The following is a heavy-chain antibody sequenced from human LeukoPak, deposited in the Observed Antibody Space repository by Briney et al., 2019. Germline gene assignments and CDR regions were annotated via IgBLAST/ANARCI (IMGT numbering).Heavy chain of an antibody. CDR1: GGSISSYY. D-gene: IGHD3-22*01. CDR2: INHSGST. J-gene: IGHJ5*01. Sequence: SETLSLTCTVSGGSISSYYWSWIRQSPGKGLEWIGEINHSGSTTYKPSLKSRVTISVDTSKNQVSLKLSSVTAADTAVYYCARGRGRGVLITTSRRSFWFDSWGQGTLVTVSS. V-gene: IGHV4-34*01. CDR3: ARGRGRGVLITTSRRSFWFDS.